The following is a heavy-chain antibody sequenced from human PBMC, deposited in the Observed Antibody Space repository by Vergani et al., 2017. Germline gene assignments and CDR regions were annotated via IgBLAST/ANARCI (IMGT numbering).Heavy chain of an antibody. D-gene: IGHD3-10*01. J-gene: IGHJ6*03. V-gene: IGHV4-34*01. CDR3: ARGSGLRNYYYYYMDV. CDR2: INNSGST. CDR1: GGSFSGYY. Sequence: QVQLQQWGAGLLKPSETLSLTCAVYGGSFSGYYWSWIRQPPGKGLEWIGEINNSGSTNYNPSLKSRVTISVDTSKNQFSLKLSSVTAADTAVYYCARGSGLRNYYYYYMDVWGKGTTVTVSS.